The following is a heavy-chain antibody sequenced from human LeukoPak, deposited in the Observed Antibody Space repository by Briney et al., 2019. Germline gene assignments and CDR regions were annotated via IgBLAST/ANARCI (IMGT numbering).Heavy chain of an antibody. CDR1: GFTFSSYA. CDR3: AGFDSSSWT. J-gene: IGHJ1*01. Sequence: GRSLRLSCAASGFTFSSYAMHWVRQAPGKGLEWVAVISYDGSNKYYADSVKGRFTISRDNSKNTLYLQMNSLRAEDTAVYYCAGFDSSSWTWSQGTLVTVSS. V-gene: IGHV3-30-3*01. CDR2: ISYDGSNK. D-gene: IGHD6-13*01.